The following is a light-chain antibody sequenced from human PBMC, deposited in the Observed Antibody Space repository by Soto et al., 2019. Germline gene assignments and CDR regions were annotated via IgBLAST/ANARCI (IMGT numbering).Light chain of an antibody. CDR3: MQGNYWPVT. Sequence: DVVMTQSPLFLPVTLGQPASISCRSSESLVYSDGNTYLNWFHLRPGQSPRRLIYKVSNRDSGVPDRFSGSGSGTDFTLKISRVEAEDVGLYYCMQGNYWPVTFGGGTRVEIK. V-gene: IGKV2-30*01. J-gene: IGKJ4*01. CDR2: KVS. CDR1: ESLVYSDGNTY.